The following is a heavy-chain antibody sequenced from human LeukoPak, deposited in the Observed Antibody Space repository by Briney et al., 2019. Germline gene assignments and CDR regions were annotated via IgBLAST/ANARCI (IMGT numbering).Heavy chain of an antibody. D-gene: IGHD6-13*01. CDR2: INHSGST. J-gene: IGHJ4*02. CDR3: ARISSSWYKAKRGFDY. Sequence: SETLSLTCAVYGGSFSGYYWSWIRQPPGKGLEWIGEINHSGSTNYNPSLKSRVTISVDTSKNQFSLKLSSVTAADTVVYYCARISSSWYKAKRGFDYWGQGTLVTVSS. V-gene: IGHV4-34*01. CDR1: GGSFSGYY.